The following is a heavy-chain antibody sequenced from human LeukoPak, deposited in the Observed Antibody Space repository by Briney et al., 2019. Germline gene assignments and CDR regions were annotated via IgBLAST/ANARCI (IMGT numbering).Heavy chain of an antibody. V-gene: IGHV3-74*01. CDR3: AREYCSGGSCYSVNWFDP. CDR1: GFTFSSYW. CDR2: INSDGSST. J-gene: IGHJ5*02. Sequence: GGSLRLSCAASGFTFSSYWMHWVRQAPGKGLVWVSRINSDGSSTSYADSVKGRFTISGDNAKNTLYLQMNSLRAEDTAVYYCAREYCSGGSCYSVNWFDPWGQGTLVTVSS. D-gene: IGHD2-15*01.